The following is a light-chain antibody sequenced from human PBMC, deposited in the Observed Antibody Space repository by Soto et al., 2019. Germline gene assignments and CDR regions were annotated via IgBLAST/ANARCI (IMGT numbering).Light chain of an antibody. CDR1: QNIRTY. V-gene: IGKV1-39*01. J-gene: IGKJ1*01. CDR3: QQTLSVPRS. CDR2: AAS. Sequence: IQMTQSPPVLSASVGDIVTITCRASQNIRTYLTWYQQKPGKAPPVLIYAASNLQRGVPSRLSGSTTGTDFTLTINGLQPEDSATYYCQQTLSVPRSFGLGTKV.